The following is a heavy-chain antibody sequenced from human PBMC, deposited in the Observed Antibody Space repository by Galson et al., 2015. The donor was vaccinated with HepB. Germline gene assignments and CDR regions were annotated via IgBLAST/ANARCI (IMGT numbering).Heavy chain of an antibody. CDR3: ARDDLYYDFWSGYYMVSLQLDY. D-gene: IGHD3-3*01. CDR2: ISAYNGNT. CDR1: GYTFTSYG. Sequence: SVKVSCKASGYTFTSYGISWVRQAPGQGLEWMGWISAYNGNTNYAQKLQGRVTMTTDTSTSTAYMELRSLRSDDTAVYYCARDDLYYDFWSGYYMVSLQLDYWGQGTLVTVSS. V-gene: IGHV1-18*01. J-gene: IGHJ4*02.